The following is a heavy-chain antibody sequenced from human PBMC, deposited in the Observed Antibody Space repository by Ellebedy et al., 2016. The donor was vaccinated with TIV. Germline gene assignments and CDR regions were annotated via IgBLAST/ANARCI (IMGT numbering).Heavy chain of an antibody. J-gene: IGHJ4*02. CDR3: ARTRNTVIVPAARGSPFDS. D-gene: IGHD2-2*01. CDR2: ISYSGST. V-gene: IGHV4-59*04. Sequence: SETLSLXXTVSGGSIRSYSWNWVRQPPGKGLEWIGYISYSGSTNYNPSLKSRVTMSVDTSKNQFSLNLTSVTAADTAVYYCARTRNTVIVPAARGSPFDSWGQGALVTVSS. CDR1: GGSIRSYS.